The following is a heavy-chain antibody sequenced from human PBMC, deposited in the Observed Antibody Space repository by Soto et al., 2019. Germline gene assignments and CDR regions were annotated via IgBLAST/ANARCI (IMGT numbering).Heavy chain of an antibody. CDR3: ARELGYNGGWTLDY. CDR1: GYTFTGYY. Sequence: ASVKVSCKASGYTFTGYYMRWVRQAPGQGLEWMGWINPNGGGTNYAQKFQGRVTMTRDTSISTAYMELSRLRSDETAVYYSARELGYNGGWTLDYWGQGALVTVSS. V-gene: IGHV1-2*02. D-gene: IGHD5-18*01. J-gene: IGHJ4*02. CDR2: INPNGGGT.